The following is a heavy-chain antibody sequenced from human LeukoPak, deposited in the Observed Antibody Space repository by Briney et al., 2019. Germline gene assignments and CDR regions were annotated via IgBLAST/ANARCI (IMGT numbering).Heavy chain of an antibody. CDR2: INHSGST. V-gene: IGHV4-34*01. Sequence: SETLSLTCAVYGGSFSGYYWSWIRQPPGKGLEWIGEINHSGSTNYNPSLKSRVTISVDTSKNQFSLKLSSVTAADTALYYCARAAKYYYDSSGYDAFDIWGQGTMVTVSS. J-gene: IGHJ3*02. CDR1: GGSFSGYY. CDR3: ARAAKYYYDSSGYDAFDI. D-gene: IGHD3-22*01.